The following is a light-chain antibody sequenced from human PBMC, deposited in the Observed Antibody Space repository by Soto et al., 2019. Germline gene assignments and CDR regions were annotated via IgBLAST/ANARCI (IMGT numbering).Light chain of an antibody. Sequence: DIQMTQSPSSLSASVGDRVTITCRASQSISSFLNWYQQKPGKAPELLIYATSSLQSGVPSRFSGSGSGTDFTLTISSLQPEDFATYHCQQSYSIPLTFGGGTKVEIK. J-gene: IGKJ4*01. CDR2: ATS. V-gene: IGKV1-39*01. CDR3: QQSYSIPLT. CDR1: QSISSF.